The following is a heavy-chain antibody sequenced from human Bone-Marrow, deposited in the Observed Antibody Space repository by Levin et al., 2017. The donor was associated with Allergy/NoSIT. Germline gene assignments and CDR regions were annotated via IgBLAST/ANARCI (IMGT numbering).Heavy chain of an antibody. D-gene: IGHD3-16*01. Sequence: ASVKVSCKTSGYPFTSYDNNWVRQATGQGLEWMGWMNPNSGDTGYAQRFQGRVTMTRNAAISTAYMELNSLRSDDTAVYYCARVWGSVDYWGQGTLVTVSP. J-gene: IGHJ4*02. V-gene: IGHV1-8*01. CDR2: MNPNSGDT. CDR1: GYPFTSYD. CDR3: ARVWGSVDY.